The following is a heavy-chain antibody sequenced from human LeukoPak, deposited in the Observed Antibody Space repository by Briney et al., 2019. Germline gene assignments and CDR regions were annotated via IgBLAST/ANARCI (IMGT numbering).Heavy chain of an antibody. D-gene: IGHD1-26*01. V-gene: IGHV3-21*04. CDR3: ARDPMPRSGSYGGGWFDP. CDR1: GFTFSSYS. CDR2: ISSSSSYI. Sequence: GGSLRLSCAASGFTFSSYSMNWVRQAPGKGLEWVSSISSSSSYIYYADSVKGRFTISRDNAKNSLYLQMNSLRADDTAVYYCARDPMPRSGSYGGGWFDPWGQGTLVTVSS. J-gene: IGHJ5*02.